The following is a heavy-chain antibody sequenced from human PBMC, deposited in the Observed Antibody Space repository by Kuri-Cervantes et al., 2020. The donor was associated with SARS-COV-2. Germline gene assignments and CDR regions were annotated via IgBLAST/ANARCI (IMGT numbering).Heavy chain of an antibody. V-gene: IGHV3-52*01. Sequence: GGSLRLSCAASGFTFSSSWMHWVCQAPEKGLEWVADIECDGSEKYYADSVKGRFTISRDNAKNSLYLQMNSLRAEDTAVYYCARIVRYFDQLDYWGQGTLVTVSS. CDR2: IECDGSEK. J-gene: IGHJ4*02. CDR1: GFTFSSSW. D-gene: IGHD3-9*01. CDR3: ARIVRYFDQLDY.